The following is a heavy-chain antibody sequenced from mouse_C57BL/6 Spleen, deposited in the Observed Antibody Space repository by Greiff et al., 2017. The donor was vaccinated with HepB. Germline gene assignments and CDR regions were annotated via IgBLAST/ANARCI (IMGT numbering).Heavy chain of an antibody. V-gene: IGHV1-15*01. CDR3: TRLLLRSLYFDY. CDR1: GYTFTDYE. D-gene: IGHD1-1*01. Sequence: VKLVESGAELVRPGASVTLSCKASGYTFTDYEMHWVKQTPVHGLEWIGAIDPETGGTAYNQKFKGKAILTADKSSSTAYMELRSLTSEDSAVYYCTRLLLRSLYFDYWGQGTTLTVAS. J-gene: IGHJ2*01. CDR2: IDPETGGT.